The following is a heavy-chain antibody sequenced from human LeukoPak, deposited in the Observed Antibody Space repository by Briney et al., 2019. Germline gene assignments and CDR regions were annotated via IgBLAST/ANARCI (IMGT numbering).Heavy chain of an antibody. CDR3: AKGTGPWLLPGFDI. Sequence: GGSLRLSCAASGFTFSSYAMSWVRQAPGKGLEWVSAISGSGDSTYYGDSVKGRFTISRDNSKNTLYLQMNSLRAEDTAVYYCAKGTGPWLLPGFDIWGQGTMVTVSS. V-gene: IGHV3-23*01. D-gene: IGHD5-12*01. CDR2: ISGSGDST. J-gene: IGHJ3*02. CDR1: GFTFSSYA.